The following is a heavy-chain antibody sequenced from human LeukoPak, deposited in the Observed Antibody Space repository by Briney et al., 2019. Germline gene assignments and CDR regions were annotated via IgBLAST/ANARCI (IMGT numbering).Heavy chain of an antibody. CDR2: ISGSGGST. J-gene: IGHJ4*02. CDR1: GFAFSSYA. Sequence: PGGSLRLSCAASGFAFSSYAMSWVRQAPGKGLEWVSAISGSGGSTYYADSVKGRFTISRDNSKNTLYLQMNSLRAEDTAVYYCAKDIVATRGVGVFDHWGQGTLVTVSS. CDR3: AKDIVATRGVGVFDH. V-gene: IGHV3-23*01. D-gene: IGHD5-12*01.